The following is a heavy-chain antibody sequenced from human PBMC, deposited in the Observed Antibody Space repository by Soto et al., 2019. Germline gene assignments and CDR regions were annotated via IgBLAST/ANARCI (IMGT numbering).Heavy chain of an antibody. CDR1: GFTFNAYA. CDR3: ARVASDYVNSVDH. CDR2: IGGSGGNR. V-gene: IGHV3-23*01. D-gene: IGHD4-4*01. J-gene: IGHJ4*02. Sequence: EVQLLESGGGLVQPGGSLRLSCAASGFTFNAYAMTWVRQAPGKGLEWVSAIGGSGGNRYYAASVKGRFTISRDNSKDTVDRLMNRLRVEDTAVYYCARVASDYVNSVDHWGQGILVTVSS.